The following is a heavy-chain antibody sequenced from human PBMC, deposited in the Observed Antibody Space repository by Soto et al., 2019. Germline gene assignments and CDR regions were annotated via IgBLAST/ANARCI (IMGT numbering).Heavy chain of an antibody. Sequence: SVKVSCKASGGTFSSYAISWVRQAPGQGLEWMGGIIPIFGTANYAQKFQGRVTITADESTSTAYMELSSLRSEDTAVYYCARAPLGYCTNGVCPHGGYSYDRFTNWGQ. CDR2: IIPIFGTA. J-gene: IGHJ4*01. CDR1: GGTFSSYA. CDR3: ARAPLGYCTNGVCPHGGYSYDRFTN. D-gene: IGHD2-8*01. V-gene: IGHV1-69*13.